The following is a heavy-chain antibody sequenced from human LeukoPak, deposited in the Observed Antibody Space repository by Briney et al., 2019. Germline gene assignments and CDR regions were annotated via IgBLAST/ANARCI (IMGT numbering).Heavy chain of an antibody. CDR3: ARGRSSMVRGYYYYYMDV. J-gene: IGHJ6*03. Sequence: SETLSLTCAVSGGSISSTFWWSWVRQPPGKGLEWIGEIYHSGSTNYNPSLKSRVTISVDTSKNQFSLKLSSVTAADTAVYYCARGRSSMVRGYYYYYMDVWGKGTTVTISS. CDR1: GGSISSTFW. V-gene: IGHV4-4*02. D-gene: IGHD3-10*01. CDR2: IYHSGST.